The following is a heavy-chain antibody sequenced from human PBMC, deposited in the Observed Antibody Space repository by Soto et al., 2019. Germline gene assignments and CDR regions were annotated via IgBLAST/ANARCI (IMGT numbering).Heavy chain of an antibody. D-gene: IGHD3-10*01. CDR1: DYTFTNYW. CDR2: IYPDDADT. CDR3: VRSIYGTGGYYSDY. Sequence: VESLKISCNASDYTFTNYWIAWVRQMSGKGLEWVGVIYPDDADTTYGPTFQGQVTISANKSLNTAYLQWSSLELSDTAMYFCVRSIYGTGGYYSDYWGHGT. J-gene: IGHJ4*01. V-gene: IGHV5-51*01.